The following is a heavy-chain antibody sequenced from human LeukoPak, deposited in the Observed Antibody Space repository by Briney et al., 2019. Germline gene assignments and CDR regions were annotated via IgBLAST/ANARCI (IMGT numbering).Heavy chain of an antibody. CDR3: AKVPRQHDNWFDS. CDR2: ISSGSTII. Sequence: GGSLRLSCAASGFTFSSHSMNWVRQAPGKGLEWVSYISSGSTIIHYADSVKGRFTISRDDAKNSLYLQMNSLRAEDTAVYYCAKVPRQHDNWFDSWGQGTLVTVSS. J-gene: IGHJ5*01. D-gene: IGHD6-13*01. V-gene: IGHV3-48*01. CDR1: GFTFSSHS.